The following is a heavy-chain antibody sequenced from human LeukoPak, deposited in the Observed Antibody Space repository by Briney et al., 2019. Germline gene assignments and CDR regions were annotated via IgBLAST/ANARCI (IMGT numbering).Heavy chain of an antibody. Sequence: PGGSLRLSCAASGFTFSSYSMNWVRQAPEKGLEWVASISSSSGYIYYADSVKGRFTTSRDNAKNALYLQMNSLRAEDTAVYYCARDAFDPWGQGTLVTVSS. CDR2: ISSSSGYI. J-gene: IGHJ5*02. CDR1: GFTFSSYS. V-gene: IGHV3-21*01. CDR3: ARDAFDP.